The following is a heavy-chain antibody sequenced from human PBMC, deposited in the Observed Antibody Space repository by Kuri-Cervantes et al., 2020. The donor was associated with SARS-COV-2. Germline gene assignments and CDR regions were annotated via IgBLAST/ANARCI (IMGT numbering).Heavy chain of an antibody. Sequence: LSLTCAASGFTFSSYAMHWVRQAPGKGLGWVAVISYDGSNKYYADSVKGRFTISRDNSKNTLYLQMNSLRAEDTAVYYCARTLGEDIVVVPAATFDYWGQGTLVTVSS. J-gene: IGHJ4*02. CDR1: GFTFSSYA. D-gene: IGHD2-2*01. CDR3: ARTLGEDIVVVPAATFDY. CDR2: ISYDGSNK. V-gene: IGHV3-30-3*01.